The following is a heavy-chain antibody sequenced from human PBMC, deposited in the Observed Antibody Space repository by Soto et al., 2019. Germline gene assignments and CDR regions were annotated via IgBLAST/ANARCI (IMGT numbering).Heavy chain of an antibody. J-gene: IGHJ5*02. D-gene: IGHD1-26*01. CDR2: ISYDGSNK. CDR1: GFTFSSYG. V-gene: IGHV3-30*18. CDR3: AKDSEGSLGP. Sequence: PGGSLRLSCAASGFTFSSYGMHWVRQAPGKGLEWVAVISYDGSNKYYADSVKGRFTISRDNSKNTLYLQMNSLRAEDTAVYYCAKDSEGSLGPWGQGTLVTVSS.